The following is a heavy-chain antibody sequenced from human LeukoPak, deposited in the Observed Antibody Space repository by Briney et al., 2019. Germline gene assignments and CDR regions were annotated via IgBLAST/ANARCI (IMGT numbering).Heavy chain of an antibody. CDR3: ARDRGSYYYDSSGYYYDY. J-gene: IGHJ4*02. CDR2: IKQDGSEK. V-gene: IGHV3-7*01. Sequence: PGGSLRLSCAASGFTFSGYWMSWVRQAPGKGLEWVANIKQDGSEKYYVDSVKGRFTISRDNAKNSLYLQMNSLRAEDTAVYYCARDRGSYYYDSSGYYYDYWGQGTLVTVSS. CDR1: GFTFSGYW. D-gene: IGHD3-22*01.